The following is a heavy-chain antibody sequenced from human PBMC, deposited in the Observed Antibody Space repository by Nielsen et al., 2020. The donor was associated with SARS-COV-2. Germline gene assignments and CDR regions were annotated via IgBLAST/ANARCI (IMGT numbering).Heavy chain of an antibody. CDR3: GSYDDYGDYMGGLDY. V-gene: IGHV1-2*06. J-gene: IGHJ4*02. CDR1: GYTFTDYY. D-gene: IGHD4-17*01. Sequence: SVKVSCKASGYTFTDYYIHWVRQAPGQGLEWMGRINPYSGGTNYAQKFQGRVTMTTDTSTNTAYMELRSLRSDDTAVYYCGSYDDYGDYMGGLDYWGQGTLVTVSS. CDR2: INPYSGGT.